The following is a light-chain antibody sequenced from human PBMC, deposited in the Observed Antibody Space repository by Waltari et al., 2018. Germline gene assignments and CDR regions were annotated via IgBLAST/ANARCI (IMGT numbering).Light chain of an antibody. CDR1: SNDVGGYNY. CDR2: EDS. CDR3: GSYRDISHVI. V-gene: IGLV2-14*01. J-gene: IGLJ2*01. Sequence: QSALTQPASVSGSPGQSIPISCTGTSNDVGGYNYVSWYQQHPGKDPKLMIYEDSNRPSGVSNRFSGSRSGNTASLTSSGLQAEDEANYYCGSYRDISHVIFGGGTKLAV.